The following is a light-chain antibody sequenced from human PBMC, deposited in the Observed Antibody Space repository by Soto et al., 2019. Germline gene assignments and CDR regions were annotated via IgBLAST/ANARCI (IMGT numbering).Light chain of an antibody. Sequence: QPVLTQSPSASASLGASVKLTCTLSSGHSSYAIAWHQQQPEKGPRYLMKLNSDGSHSKGDGIPDRFSGSSSGAERYLTISSLPSEDEADYYCQTWGTGVVFGGGTQLTVL. CDR1: SGHSSYA. V-gene: IGLV4-69*01. CDR2: LNSDGSH. J-gene: IGLJ2*01. CDR3: QTWGTGVV.